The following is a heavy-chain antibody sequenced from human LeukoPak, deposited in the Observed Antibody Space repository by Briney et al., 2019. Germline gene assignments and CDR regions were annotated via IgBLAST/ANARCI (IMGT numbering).Heavy chain of an antibody. CDR2: IIPNSGGT. CDR3: ARGDYDTSGYKFDY. Sequence: GESLKISCKASGYTFTGYYMHWVRQAPRQGLEWMGRIIPNSGGTNSGQEFQGRLTMTRDTSISTAYMELSRLSSDDTAVYYCARGDYDTSGYKFDYWGQGTLVTVSS. D-gene: IGHD3-22*01. V-gene: IGHV1-2*06. J-gene: IGHJ4*02. CDR1: GYTFTGYY.